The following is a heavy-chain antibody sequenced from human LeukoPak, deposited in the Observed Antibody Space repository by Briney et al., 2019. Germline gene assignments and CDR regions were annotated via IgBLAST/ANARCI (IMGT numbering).Heavy chain of an antibody. CDR3: ASARYYDKSHYFDY. V-gene: IGHV4-38-2*02. Sequence: SETLSLTCTVSGYSISSGYYWGWIRQPPGKGLEWIGSIYHSGSTYYNPSLKSRVTISVDTSKNQFSLKLSSVTAADTAVYYCASARYYDKSHYFDYWGQGTLVTVSS. CDR2: IYHSGST. CDR1: GYSISSGYY. D-gene: IGHD3-22*01. J-gene: IGHJ4*02.